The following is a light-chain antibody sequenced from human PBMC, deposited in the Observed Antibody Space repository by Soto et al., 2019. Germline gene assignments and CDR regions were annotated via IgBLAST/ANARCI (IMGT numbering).Light chain of an antibody. CDR1: SGHSSYA. Sequence: QPVLTQSPSASASLGASVKLTCTLSSGHSSYAIAWHQQQPDKGPRYLMKVKNDGSHTKGDGIPDRFSGSSSGAERYLTISSLQSEDEADYYCQTWGTGIGVFGGGTKLTVL. V-gene: IGLV4-69*01. CDR2: VKNDGSH. J-gene: IGLJ3*02. CDR3: QTWGTGIGV.